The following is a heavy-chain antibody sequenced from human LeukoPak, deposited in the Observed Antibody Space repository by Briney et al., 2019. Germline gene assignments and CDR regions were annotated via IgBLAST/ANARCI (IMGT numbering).Heavy chain of an antibody. CDR1: GFTFINAW. D-gene: IGHD3-9*01. J-gene: IGHJ5*02. V-gene: IGHV3-15*01. CDR3: TTDFSVLTGSNWFDP. CDR2: IKSNSDDGTT. Sequence: GGSLRLSCTASGFTFINAWMTWVRQAPGKGLEWVGRIKSNSDDGTTDYATPVKGRFIISRDDSKNTVYLQMSSLKAEDTAVYYCTTDFSVLTGSNWFDPWGQGTLVTVSS.